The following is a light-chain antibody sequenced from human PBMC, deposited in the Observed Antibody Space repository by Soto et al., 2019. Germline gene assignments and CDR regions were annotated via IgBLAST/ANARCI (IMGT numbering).Light chain of an antibody. V-gene: IGLV2-14*01. J-gene: IGLJ2*01. CDR3: CSYRSTSTLV. CDR1: SSDIGAYKY. Sequence: QAVLTQPASVSGSPGQSVTISCTGTSSDIGAYKYVSWYQHHPGKPHRLMIYEVSNRPSGVSNRFAASKAGNTASLTISGLQADDEADYYCCSYRSTSTLVFGGGTKVTVL. CDR2: EVS.